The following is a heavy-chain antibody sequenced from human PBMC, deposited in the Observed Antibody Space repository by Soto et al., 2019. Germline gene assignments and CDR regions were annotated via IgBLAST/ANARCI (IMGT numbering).Heavy chain of an antibody. D-gene: IGHD3-22*01. Sequence: QVQLLQSGAEVKKPGSSVKVSCKASGGTFSSYAISWVRQAPGQGLEWMGGIIPIFGTAKYAQKFQGRVTITADDSTSTAYMELSSLRSEDTAVYYCAREGASGSHIGYWGQGTLVTVSS. J-gene: IGHJ4*02. CDR1: GGTFSSYA. CDR2: IIPIFGTA. V-gene: IGHV1-69*01. CDR3: AREGASGSHIGY.